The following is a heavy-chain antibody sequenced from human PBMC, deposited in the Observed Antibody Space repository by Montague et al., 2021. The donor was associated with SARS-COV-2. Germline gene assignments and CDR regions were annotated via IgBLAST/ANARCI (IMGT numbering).Heavy chain of an antibody. V-gene: IGHV4-4*07. J-gene: IGHJ4*02. CDR2: IYTSGGT. D-gene: IGHD2-15*01. CDR1: GAPISGFF. CDR3: ARGVVASPPLVDY. Sequence: SETLSITCSVSGAPISGFFWNWIRQPAGKGLEWIGRIYTSGGTHYNPSLESRVTMSVGTSKHQFSLKVNSVTAADTAMYYCARGVVASPPLVDYWGRGTLVTVSS.